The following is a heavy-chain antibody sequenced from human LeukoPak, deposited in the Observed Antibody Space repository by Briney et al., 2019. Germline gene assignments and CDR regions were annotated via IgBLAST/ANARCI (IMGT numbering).Heavy chain of an antibody. CDR1: GFTFSSYS. CDR3: ARAPPYYYDSSGSRFDY. Sequence: GGSLRLSCAASGFTFSSYSMNWVRQAPGKGLEWVSSISSSSSYIYYADSVKGRFTISRDNAKNSLYLQMNSLRAEDTAVYYCARAPPYYYDSSGSRFDYWGQGTLVTVSS. CDR2: ISSSSSYI. J-gene: IGHJ4*02. V-gene: IGHV3-21*01. D-gene: IGHD3-22*01.